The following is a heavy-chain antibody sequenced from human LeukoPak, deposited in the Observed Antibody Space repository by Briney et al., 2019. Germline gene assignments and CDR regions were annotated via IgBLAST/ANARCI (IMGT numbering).Heavy chain of an antibody. CDR3: ARDQGGATRIDY. J-gene: IGHJ4*02. Sequence: GGSLRLSCSASGFTFNTYWMHWVRQAPGKGLVWVSRINSDGRSTSYADSVKGRFTISRDNAKKTLYLQMNSLRAEETAVYYCARDQGGATRIDYWGQGTLVTVSS. D-gene: IGHD1-26*01. CDR2: INSDGRST. CDR1: GFTFNTYW. V-gene: IGHV3-74*01.